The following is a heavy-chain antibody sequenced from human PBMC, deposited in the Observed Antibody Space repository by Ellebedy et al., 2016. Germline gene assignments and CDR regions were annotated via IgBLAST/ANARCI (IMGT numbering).Heavy chain of an antibody. J-gene: IGHJ3*02. V-gene: IGHV3-53*01. D-gene: IGHD4-17*01. Sequence: GGSLRLSXAVSGGSISSSNYMTWVRQAPGKRLEWVSLIYSHGKTYYADSVRGRFTISSDNSKNSFFLQMNSLRAEDTAMYYCATKRYGASDIWGQGTMVTVSS. CDR2: IYSHGKT. CDR3: ATKRYGASDI. CDR1: GGSISSSNY.